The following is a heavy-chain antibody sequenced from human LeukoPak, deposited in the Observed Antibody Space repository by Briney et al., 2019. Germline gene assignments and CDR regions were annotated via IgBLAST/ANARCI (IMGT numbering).Heavy chain of an antibody. Sequence: SVKVSCKASGGTFSSYAISWVRQAPGQGLEWMGGIIPIFGTANYAQKFQGRVTITADESTSTAYMELSSLRSEDTAVYYCAREIGPRQLHLWGSAFDYRGQGTLVTVSS. CDR3: AREIGPRQLHLWGSAFDY. D-gene: IGHD5-18*01. J-gene: IGHJ4*02. V-gene: IGHV1-69*13. CDR2: IIPIFGTA. CDR1: GGTFSSYA.